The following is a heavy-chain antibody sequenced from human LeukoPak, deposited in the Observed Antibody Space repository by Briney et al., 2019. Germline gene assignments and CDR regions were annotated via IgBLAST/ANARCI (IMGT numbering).Heavy chain of an antibody. CDR2: INPNTADT. D-gene: IGHD4-23*01. V-gene: IGHV1-2*02. CDR3: ARDLRGNSMFFDY. CDR1: GYTFTADY. J-gene: IGHJ4*02. Sequence: ASVKVSCKASGYTFTADYIHWVRQAPGQGLEWMGWINPNTADTHYPQKFQGRVTLTSDTSISTAYMELSTLTPDDTAMYYCARDLRGNSMFFDYWGQGTLVTVSS.